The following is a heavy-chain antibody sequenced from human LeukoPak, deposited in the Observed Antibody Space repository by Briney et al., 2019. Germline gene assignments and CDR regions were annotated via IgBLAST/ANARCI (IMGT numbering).Heavy chain of an antibody. Sequence: GASVKVSCKASGYTFTDSYIHWVRQAPGQGLEWMGWMNPNSGNTGYAQKFQGRVTMTRNTSISTAYMELSSLRSEDTAVYYCARRFARPLKFTGSGTAYYYYYMDVWGKGTTVTISS. CDR2: MNPNSGNT. CDR1: GYTFTDSY. J-gene: IGHJ6*03. CDR3: ARRFARPLKFTGSGTAYYYYYMDV. V-gene: IGHV1-8*02. D-gene: IGHD3-10*01.